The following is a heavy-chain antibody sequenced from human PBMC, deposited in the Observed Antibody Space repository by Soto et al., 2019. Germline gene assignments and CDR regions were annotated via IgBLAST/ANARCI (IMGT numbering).Heavy chain of an antibody. J-gene: IGHJ5*02. CDR1: GDNFTYY. D-gene: IGHD5-18*01. CDR2: INPNSGDT. Sequence: QVHLVQSGAEVKQHGASVKVSCKASGDNFTYYMHWVRQATGPGLEWMGWINPNSGDTNYAQKFQGRVTMTRDTSISTEYMELNNLRSDDTAVYYCAKCGYRYCPRYWCDPLGQGTLVTVSS. V-gene: IGHV1-2*02. CDR3: AKCGYRYCPRYWCDP.